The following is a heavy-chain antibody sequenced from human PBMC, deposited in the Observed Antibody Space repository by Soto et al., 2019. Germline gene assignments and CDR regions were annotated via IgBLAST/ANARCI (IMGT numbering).Heavy chain of an antibody. D-gene: IGHD5-18*01. J-gene: IGHJ4*02. V-gene: IGHV3-21*01. CDR1: GFTFSSYS. CDR3: ARVDRGYSYGQPYDY. CDR2: ISSSSSYI. Sequence: GGSLRVSCAASGFTFSSYSMNWVRQAPGKGLEWVSSISSSSSYIYYADSVKGRFTISRDNAKNSLYLQMDSLRAEDTAVYYCARVDRGYSYGQPYDYWGQGTLVTVSS.